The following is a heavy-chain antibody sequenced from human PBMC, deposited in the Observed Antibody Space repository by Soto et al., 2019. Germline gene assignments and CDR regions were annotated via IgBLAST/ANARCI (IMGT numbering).Heavy chain of an antibody. CDR2: IYYSGST. V-gene: IGHV4-61*01. Sequence: QVQLQESGPGLVKPPETLSLTCTVSGGSVSSGSYYWSWIRQPPGKGLEWIGYIYYSGSTNYNPSLKSRVTISVDTSKNQFSLKLSSVTAADTAVYYCARDWSYYDSSGYYYYYGMDVWGQGTTVTVSS. CDR3: ARDWSYYDSSGYYYYYGMDV. CDR1: GGSVSSGSYY. J-gene: IGHJ6*02. D-gene: IGHD3-22*01.